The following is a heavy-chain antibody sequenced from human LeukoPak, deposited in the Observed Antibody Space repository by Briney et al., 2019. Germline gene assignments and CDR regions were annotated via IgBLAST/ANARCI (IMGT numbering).Heavy chain of an antibody. CDR2: INHSGST. Sequence: SETLSLTCAVYGGSFSGYYWSWIRQPPGKGLEWIGEINHSGSTNYNPSLKSRVTISVDTSKNQFSLKLSSVTAADTAVYYCARPTLGGTVTTAGSLWFDPWGQGTLVTVSS. CDR3: ARPTLGGTVTTAGSLWFDP. D-gene: IGHD4-17*01. CDR1: GGSFSGYY. J-gene: IGHJ5*02. V-gene: IGHV4-34*01.